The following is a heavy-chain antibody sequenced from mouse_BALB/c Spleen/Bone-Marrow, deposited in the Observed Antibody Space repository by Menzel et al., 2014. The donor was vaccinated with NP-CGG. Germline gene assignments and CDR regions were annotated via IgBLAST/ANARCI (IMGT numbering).Heavy chain of an antibody. Sequence: VKLMDSGAGLVKPGASVKLSCKASGYTFTEYIIHWVKQRSGQGLEWIGWFYPGSGSIKYNEKFKDKATLTADKSSSTVYMELSRLTSEDSAVYFCARHEGGEMGFDYWGQGTTLTVSS. CDR3: ARHEGGEMGFDY. CDR2: FYPGSGSI. CDR1: GYTFTEYI. D-gene: IGHD2-3*01. J-gene: IGHJ2*01. V-gene: IGHV1-62-2*01.